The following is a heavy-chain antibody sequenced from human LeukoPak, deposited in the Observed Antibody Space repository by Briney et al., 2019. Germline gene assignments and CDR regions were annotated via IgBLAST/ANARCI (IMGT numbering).Heavy chain of an antibody. V-gene: IGHV4-59*01. CDR1: GGSINSYY. D-gene: IGHD2-2*01. CDR2: IYYSGST. J-gene: IGHJ4*02. CDR3: ARGPSYHGGYFDY. Sequence: TSETLSLTCTVSGGSINSYYWSWIRQPPGKGLEWIGYIYYSGSTNYNPSLKSRVTISVDTSKNQFSLKLSSVTAADTAVYYRARGPSYHGGYFDYWGQGTLVTVSS.